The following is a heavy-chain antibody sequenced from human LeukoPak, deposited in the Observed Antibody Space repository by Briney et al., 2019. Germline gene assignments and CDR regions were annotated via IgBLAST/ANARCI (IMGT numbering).Heavy chain of an antibody. V-gene: IGHV4-39*07. Sequence: PSETLSLTCTVSGGSISSSSYYWGWSRQPPGKGLEWIVSIYYSGSTYYNPSLKSRVTISVDTSKNQFSLKLSSVTAADTAVYYCARGSYYYGSSGYYHYYYYYGMDVWGQGTTVTVSS. CDR2: IYYSGST. D-gene: IGHD3-22*01. CDR1: GGSISSSSYY. J-gene: IGHJ6*02. CDR3: ARGSYYYGSSGYYHYYYYYGMDV.